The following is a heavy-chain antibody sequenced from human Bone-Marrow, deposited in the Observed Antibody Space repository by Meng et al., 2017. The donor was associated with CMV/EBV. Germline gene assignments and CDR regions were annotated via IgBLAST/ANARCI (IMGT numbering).Heavy chain of an antibody. CDR3: ARERITMIVPDHEAFDI. J-gene: IGHJ3*02. CDR2: INPNSGGT. Sequence: ASVKVSCKASGYTFTGYYMHWVRQAPGQGLEWVGWINPNSGGTNYAQKFQGRVTMTRDTSISTAYMELSRLRSDDTAVYYCARERITMIVPDHEAFDIWGQGTMVTVSS. D-gene: IGHD3-22*01. V-gene: IGHV1-2*02. CDR1: GYTFTGYY.